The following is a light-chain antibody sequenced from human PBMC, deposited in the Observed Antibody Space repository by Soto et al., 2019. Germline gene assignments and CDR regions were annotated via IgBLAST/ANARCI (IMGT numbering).Light chain of an antibody. J-gene: IGLJ1*01. CDR3: GSYTTTYVRI. CDR2: NYV. V-gene: IGLV1-40*01. CDR1: SSNIGAGYG. Sequence: QSVLTQPPSVSGAPGQRVTISCAGTSSNIGAGYGVHWYQQLPGRAPKLLIHNYVNRPSGVPDRFSGSKSGTSASLAITGLQGEDEGDYYCGSYTTTYVRIFGTGTKVTVL.